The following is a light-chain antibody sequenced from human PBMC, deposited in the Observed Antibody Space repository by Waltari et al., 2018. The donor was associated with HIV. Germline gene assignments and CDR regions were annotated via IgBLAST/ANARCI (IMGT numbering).Light chain of an antibody. CDR3: YSKASNDNRGV. CDR1: GLTTLV. Sequence: SSELTQPPSASVSPGRVARTTPSGDGLTTLVVHWYQQRPGQAPQLVIFEDDKRPSGIPESFSGSSSGTVATLTISGAQVEDEADYYCYSKASNDNRGVFGTGTRVTVL. CDR2: EDD. V-gene: IGLV3-10*01. J-gene: IGLJ1*01.